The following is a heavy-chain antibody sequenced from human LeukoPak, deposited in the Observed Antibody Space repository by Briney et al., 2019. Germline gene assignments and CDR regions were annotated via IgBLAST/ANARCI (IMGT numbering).Heavy chain of an antibody. J-gene: IGHJ5*02. CDR3: ARHRMSGGAAGQFDH. CDR2: VYYSGST. D-gene: IGHD3-16*01. V-gene: IGHV4-59*08. CDR1: GGSISSYY. Sequence: SETLSLTCTVSGGSISSYYWSWIRQPPGKGLEWIGYVYYSGSTNYNPSLKIRVTISVATSKNQLSLNLRSVTASDTAVSYRARHRMSGGAAGQFDHWGQGTLVTVSS.